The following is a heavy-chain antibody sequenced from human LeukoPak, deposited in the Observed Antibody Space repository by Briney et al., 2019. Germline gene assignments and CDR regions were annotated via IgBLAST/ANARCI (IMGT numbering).Heavy chain of an antibody. Sequence: SETLSLTCTVSGGSISSSSYYWGWIRQPPGKGLEWIRSIYYSGSTYYNPSLKSRATISVDTSKNQFSLKLSSVTAADTAVYYCARQETVVTLDYWGQGTLVTVSS. CDR1: GGSISSSSYY. CDR3: ARQETVVTLDY. CDR2: IYYSGST. J-gene: IGHJ4*02. D-gene: IGHD4-23*01. V-gene: IGHV4-39*01.